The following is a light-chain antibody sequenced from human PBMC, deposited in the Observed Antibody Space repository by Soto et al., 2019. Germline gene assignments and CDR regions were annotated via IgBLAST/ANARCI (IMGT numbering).Light chain of an antibody. CDR3: QQYGTPPT. J-gene: IGKJ5*01. CDR1: QSRITRY. V-gene: IGKV3-20*01. CDR2: GAY. Sequence: EIALTQSPVTLSLFPGERATLSCRPSQSRITRYLAWNQQKPRQAPRLLIYGAYSRATGISDSCSGSGSGTDFTLTSSRLAHEDFAVYSYQQYGTPPTFGQGTRLEIK.